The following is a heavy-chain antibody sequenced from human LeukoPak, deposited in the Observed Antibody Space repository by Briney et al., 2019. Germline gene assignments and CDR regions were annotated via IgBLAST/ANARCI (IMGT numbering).Heavy chain of an antibody. D-gene: IGHD4-17*01. CDR2: IYYSGST. CDR3: ARVDYGDYLNWSDP. V-gene: IGHV4-39*01. CDR1: GGSIGSSSYY. J-gene: IGHJ5*02. Sequence: SETLSLTCTVSGGSIGSSSYYWGWIRQPPGKGLEWIGSIYYSGSTYYNPSLKSRVTISVDTSKNQFSLKLSSVTAADTAVYYCARVDYGDYLNWSDPWGQGTLVTVSS.